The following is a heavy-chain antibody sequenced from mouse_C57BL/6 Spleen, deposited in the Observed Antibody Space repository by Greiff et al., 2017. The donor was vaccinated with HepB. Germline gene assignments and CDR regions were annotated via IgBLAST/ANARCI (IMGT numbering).Heavy chain of an antibody. D-gene: IGHD1-1*01. CDR2: IWGDGST. CDR1: GFSLTSYG. CDR3: AKPGITTVVAKGDYYAMDY. J-gene: IGHJ4*01. Sequence: QVQLKESGPGLVAPSQSLSITCTVSGFSLTSYGVSWVRQPPGKGLEWLGVIWGDGSTNYHSALISRLSISKDNSKSQVFLKLNSLQTDDTATYYCAKPGITTVVAKGDYYAMDYWGQGTSVTVSS. V-gene: IGHV2-3*01.